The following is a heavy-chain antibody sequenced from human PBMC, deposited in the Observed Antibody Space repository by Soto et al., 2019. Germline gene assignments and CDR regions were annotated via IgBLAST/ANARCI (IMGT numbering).Heavy chain of an antibody. CDR3: ARESVVVVAATGAWFDP. J-gene: IGHJ5*02. D-gene: IGHD2-15*01. CDR2: IYYSGST. Sequence: SETLSLTCTVSGGSISSGDYYWSWIRQPPEKGLEWIGYIYYSGSTYYNPSLKSRVTISVDTSKNQFSLKLSSVTAADTAVYYCARESVVVVAATGAWFDPWGQGTLVTVSS. V-gene: IGHV4-30-4*01. CDR1: GGSISSGDYY.